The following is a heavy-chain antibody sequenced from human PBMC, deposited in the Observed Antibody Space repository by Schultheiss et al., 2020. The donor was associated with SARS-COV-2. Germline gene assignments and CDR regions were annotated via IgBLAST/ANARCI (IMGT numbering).Heavy chain of an antibody. Sequence: SETLSLTCAVYGGSFSGYYWSWIRQPPGKGLEWIGYVHYNGSTNYNPSLKSRVTISVDTSKNQFSLKLTSVTAADTAVYYCARGRGYCSSTSCYSDYWGQGTLVTVSS. D-gene: IGHD2-2*01. CDR2: VHYNGST. J-gene: IGHJ4*02. CDR1: GGSFSGYY. V-gene: IGHV4-59*01. CDR3: ARGRGYCSSTSCYSDY.